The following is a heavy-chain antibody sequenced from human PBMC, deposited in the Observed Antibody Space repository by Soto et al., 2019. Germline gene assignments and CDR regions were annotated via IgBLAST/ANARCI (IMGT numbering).Heavy chain of an antibody. CDR3: ARDPYYDSSGYLASNGMDV. Sequence: PSETLSLTCTVSGGSISSGGYYWSWVRQHPGKGLEWIGYIFYSGTTYYNPSLKSRVTISVDTSKNQFSLKLSSVTAADTAVYYCARDPYYDSSGYLASNGMDVWGQGTTVTVSS. D-gene: IGHD3-22*01. J-gene: IGHJ6*02. V-gene: IGHV4-31*03. CDR2: IFYSGTT. CDR1: GGSISSGGYY.